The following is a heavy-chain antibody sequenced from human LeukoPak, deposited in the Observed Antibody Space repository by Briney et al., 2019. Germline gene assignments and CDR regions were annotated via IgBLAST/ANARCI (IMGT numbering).Heavy chain of an antibody. J-gene: IGHJ4*02. CDR2: INPNSGST. CDR3: ARNMVIAAAGTAPFFAFDY. D-gene: IGHD6-13*01. Sequence: GASVKVSCKASGCTFTGYYMHWVRQAPGQGLEWMGWINPNSGSTNYAQKFQGRVTMTRDTSISTAYMELSRLRSDDTAVYYCARNMVIAAAGTAPFFAFDYWGQGTLVTVSS. CDR1: GCTFTGYY. V-gene: IGHV1-2*02.